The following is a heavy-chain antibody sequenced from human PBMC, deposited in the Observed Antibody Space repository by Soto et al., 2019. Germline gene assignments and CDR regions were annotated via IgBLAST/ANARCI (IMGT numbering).Heavy chain of an antibody. Sequence: KTSETLSLTCAVSGYPISSGYYWGWIRQPPGKGLEWIGSIYHSGSTYYNPSLKSRVTISVDTSKNQFSLKLSSVTAADTAVYYCARDLENWNPWGQGTLVTVSS. CDR2: IYHSGST. V-gene: IGHV4-38-2*02. D-gene: IGHD1-1*01. CDR3: ARDLENWNP. CDR1: GYPISSGYY. J-gene: IGHJ5*02.